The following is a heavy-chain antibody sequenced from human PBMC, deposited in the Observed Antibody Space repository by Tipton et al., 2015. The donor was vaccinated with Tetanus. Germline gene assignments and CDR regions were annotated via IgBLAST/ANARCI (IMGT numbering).Heavy chain of an antibody. CDR1: GGLITTGGYS. CDR2: ISYSGST. CDR3: ARANYDFPKKGPFDS. Sequence: TLSLTCALSGGLITTGGYSWGWIRQPPGKGLEWIGYISYSGSTNSNYSLKSRITISQDTSKNQFSLKLTSVTAADTAVYYCARANYDFPKKGPFDSWVQGTLVIVSS. V-gene: IGHV4-61*08. J-gene: IGHJ4*02. D-gene: IGHD3-3*01.